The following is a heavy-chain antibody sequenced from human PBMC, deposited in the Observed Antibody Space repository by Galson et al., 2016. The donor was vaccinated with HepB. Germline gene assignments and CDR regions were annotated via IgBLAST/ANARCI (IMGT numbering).Heavy chain of an antibody. V-gene: IGHV1-18*01. J-gene: IGHJ4*02. Sequence: SVKVSCKASGYTFSSYGITWVRQAPGQGLEWMGWISDYNGNTKYAQNFQDRVTMTTDTSTSTAYMELRSLTSDDTAVYYCARASGGYSGYEWNFFDYWGQGTLVTVSS. CDR2: ISDYNGNT. CDR3: ARASGGYSGYEWNFFDY. D-gene: IGHD5-12*01. CDR1: GYTFSSYG.